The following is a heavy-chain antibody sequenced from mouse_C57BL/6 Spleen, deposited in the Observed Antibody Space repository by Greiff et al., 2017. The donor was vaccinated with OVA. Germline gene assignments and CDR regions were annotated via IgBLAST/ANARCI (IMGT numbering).Heavy chain of an antibody. D-gene: IGHD1-1*01. V-gene: IGHV5-17*01. CDR1: GFTFSDYG. CDR3: ARNYYGSSPYFDY. J-gene: IGHJ2*01. Sequence: EVMLVESGGGLVKPGGSLKLSCAASGFTFSDYGMHWVRQAPEKGLEWVAYISSGSSTIYYADTVKGRFTISRDNAKNTLFLQMTSLRSEDTAMYYCARNYYGSSPYFDYWGQGTTLTVSS. CDR2: ISSGSSTI.